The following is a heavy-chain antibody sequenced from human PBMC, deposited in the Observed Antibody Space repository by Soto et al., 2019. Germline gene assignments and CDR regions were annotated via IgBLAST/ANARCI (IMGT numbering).Heavy chain of an antibody. D-gene: IGHD4-17*01. CDR1: GFSLSTSGVG. V-gene: IGHV2-5*02. CDR3: AHGLDYGGNPDYYYYYGMDV. CDR2: IYWDDDK. J-gene: IGHJ6*02. Sequence: QITLKESGPTLVKPTQTLTLTCTFSGFSLSTSGVGVGWIRQPPGKALEWLALIYWDDDKRYSPSLKSRLTITKDTPKNQVILTMTNMDPVDTATYYCAHGLDYGGNPDYYYYYGMDVWGQGTTVTVSS.